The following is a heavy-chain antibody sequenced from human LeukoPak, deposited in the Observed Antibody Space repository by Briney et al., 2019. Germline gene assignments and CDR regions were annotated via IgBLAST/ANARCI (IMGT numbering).Heavy chain of an antibody. J-gene: IGHJ4*02. D-gene: IGHD2-15*01. V-gene: IGHV3-74*03. CDR1: GFTFSSYW. CDR2: INTDGSET. CDR3: ARPGLYCSGGSCYPFES. Sequence: GGSLRLSCEASGFTFSSYWMHWVRQVPGKGLMWVSRINTDGSETTYADSVKGRFTISRDNSKNTLYLQMNSLRVEDTAVYYCARPGLYCSGGSCYPFESWGQGTLVTVSS.